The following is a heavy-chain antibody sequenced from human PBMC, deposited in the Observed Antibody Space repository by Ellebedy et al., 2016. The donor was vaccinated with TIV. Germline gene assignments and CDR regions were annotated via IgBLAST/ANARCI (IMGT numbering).Heavy chain of an antibody. V-gene: IGHV4-39*01. CDR3: ARSLMIFSFDKCYFDL. D-gene: IGHD3/OR15-3a*01. CDR1: GDSISRSSYY. J-gene: IGHJ2*01. CDR2: IYYTGST. Sequence: SETLSLTCTVSGDSISRSSYYWGWIRQPPGKGLEWIGSIYYTGSTYYNPSLKSRVIISVDTSKNQFSLKLSSVTAADTALYYCARSLMIFSFDKCYFDLWGRGTLVTVSS.